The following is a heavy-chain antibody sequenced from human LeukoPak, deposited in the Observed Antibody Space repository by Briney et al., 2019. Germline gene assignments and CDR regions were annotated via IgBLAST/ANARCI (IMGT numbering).Heavy chain of an antibody. CDR2: IYHSGST. CDR3: ARDGCGSSNCLVYYYYGMDV. D-gene: IGHD2-2*01. Sequence: SETLSLTCAVSGGSISSSNWWSWVRQPPGKGLEWIGEIYHSGSTNYNPSLKSRVTLSVDTSKNQFSLKLTSVTAADTAVYYCARDGCGSSNCLVYYYYGMDVWGQGTTATVS. CDR1: GGSISSSNW. V-gene: IGHV4-4*02. J-gene: IGHJ6*02.